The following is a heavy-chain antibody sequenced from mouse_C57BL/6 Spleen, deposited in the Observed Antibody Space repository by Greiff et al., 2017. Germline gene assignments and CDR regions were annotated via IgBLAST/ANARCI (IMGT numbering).Heavy chain of an antibody. Sequence: EVKLMESGGGLVKPGGSLKFSCAASGFTFSDYGMHWVRQAPEKGLEWVAYISSGSSTIYYADTMKGRFTISRDNAKNTLFLQLTSLRSEDTAMYCCARARTHWYFDVWGTGTTVTVYS. CDR1: GFTFSDYG. D-gene: IGHD3-3*01. CDR2: ISSGSSTI. J-gene: IGHJ1*03. CDR3: ARARTHWYFDV. V-gene: IGHV5-17*01.